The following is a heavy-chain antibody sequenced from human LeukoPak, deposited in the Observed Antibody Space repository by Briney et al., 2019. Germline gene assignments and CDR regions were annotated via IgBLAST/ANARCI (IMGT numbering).Heavy chain of an antibody. CDR2: ISPSGST. J-gene: IGHJ4*02. Sequence: SETLSLTCAVYGGSFSGYYWSWIRQPPGKGLEWIGEISPSGSTNYNPSLKSRVTISVDTSKNQFSLKLSSVTAADTAVYYCARGATYYDYVWGSYRMYYFDYWGQGTLVTVSS. CDR1: GGSFSGYY. CDR3: ARGATYYDYVWGSYRMYYFDY. V-gene: IGHV4-34*01. D-gene: IGHD3-16*02.